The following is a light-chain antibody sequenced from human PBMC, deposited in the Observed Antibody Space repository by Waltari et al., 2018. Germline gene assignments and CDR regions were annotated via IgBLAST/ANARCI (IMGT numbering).Light chain of an antibody. V-gene: IGKV3-20*01. CDR2: ASS. J-gene: IGKJ1*01. Sequence: EIVLTKSPGTLSLSPGERATLFCRTSQSVSRTLAWYQQKPGQAHRFLTSASSSMATGIPYRFSGSGSGTDFSLTISRLEPEDFAVYYCQHYVTLPVTFGPGIKVEIK. CDR3: QHYVTLPVT. CDR1: QSVSRT.